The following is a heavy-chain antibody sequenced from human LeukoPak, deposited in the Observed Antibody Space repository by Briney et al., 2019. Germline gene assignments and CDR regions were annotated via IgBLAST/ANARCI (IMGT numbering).Heavy chain of an antibody. D-gene: IGHD6-19*01. CDR2: ITYSGST. Sequence: SETLSLTCTVSGGSISNYFWSLIRQPPGKGLEWIGFITYSGSTDHNPSLESRVTISVDASKNQFSLKLTSVTAADTAVYYCVRHTTSGWYQVVYWGQGTLVTVSS. J-gene: IGHJ4*02. CDR1: GGSISNYF. V-gene: IGHV4-59*01. CDR3: VRHTTSGWYQVVY.